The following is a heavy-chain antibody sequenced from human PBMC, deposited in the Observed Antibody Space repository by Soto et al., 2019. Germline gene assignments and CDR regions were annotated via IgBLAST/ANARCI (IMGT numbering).Heavy chain of an antibody. V-gene: IGHV4-31*03. CDR1: GDSINSGGYY. Sequence: SETLSLTCTVSGDSINSGGYYWSWIRQDPGKGLEWIGYIYYSGSTYYNPSLKSRVTISVDTSKIQFSLKLSSVTAADTAVYYCARLWNADYGVSGDYWGHGTLVTVSS. CDR3: ARLWNADYGVSGDY. D-gene: IGHD4-17*01. J-gene: IGHJ4*01. CDR2: IYYSGST.